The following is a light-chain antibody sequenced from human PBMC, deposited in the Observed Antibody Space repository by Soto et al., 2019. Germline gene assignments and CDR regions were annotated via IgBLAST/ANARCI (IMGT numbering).Light chain of an antibody. V-gene: IGLV3-1*01. CDR3: QAWDSSTAV. CDR1: KLGDKY. Sequence: SSELTQPPSVSVSPGQTASITCCGDKLGDKYACWYQQKPGQSPVLVIYQDSKRPSGIPERFSGSNSGNTATLTISGTQAMDEAHYYCQAWDSSTAVFGGGTKLTVL. CDR2: QDS. J-gene: IGLJ2*01.